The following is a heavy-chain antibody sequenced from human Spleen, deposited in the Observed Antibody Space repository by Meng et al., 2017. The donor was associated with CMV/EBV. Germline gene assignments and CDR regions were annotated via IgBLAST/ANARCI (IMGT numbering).Heavy chain of an antibody. CDR1: GYTFTGYY. V-gene: IGHV1-2*02. CDR3: AREGGQYSGSSYYGMDV. Sequence: ASVKVSCKASGYTFTGYYMHWVRQAPGQGLEWMGWINPNSGGTNYAQKFQGRVTISVDTSKNQFSLKLSSVTAADTAVYYCAREGGQYSGSSYYGMDVWGQGTTVTVSS. J-gene: IGHJ6*02. CDR2: INPNSGGT. D-gene: IGHD1-26*01.